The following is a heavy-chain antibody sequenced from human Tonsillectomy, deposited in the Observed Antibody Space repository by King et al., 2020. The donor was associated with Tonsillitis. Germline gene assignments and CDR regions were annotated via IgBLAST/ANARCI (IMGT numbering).Heavy chain of an antibody. CDR3: AKGLYYYDSSGYYVRDAFDI. Sequence: QLVQSGGGVVQPGRSLRLSCSASGFTFNNYGMHRVRQAPGKGLDWVAGISYDGSSKYYTDSVKGRFTISRDNSKNTLYLQMNSLRAEDTAVYYCAKGLYYYDSSGYYVRDAFDIWGQGTMVTVSS. CDR1: GFTFNNYG. J-gene: IGHJ3*02. D-gene: IGHD3-22*01. CDR2: ISYDGSSK. V-gene: IGHV3-30*18.